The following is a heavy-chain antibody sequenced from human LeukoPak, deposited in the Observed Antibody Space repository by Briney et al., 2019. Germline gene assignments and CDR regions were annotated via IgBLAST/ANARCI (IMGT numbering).Heavy chain of an antibody. V-gene: IGHV3-33*08. J-gene: IGHJ4*02. CDR3: ARGGLRYFDWTDY. D-gene: IGHD3-9*01. CDR2: IWYDGSNK. Sequence: GGSLRLSCAASGFTFSSYAMHWVRQAPGKGLEWVAVIWYDGSNKYYADSVKGRFTISRDNSKNTLYLQMNSLRAEDTAVYYCARGGLRYFDWTDYWGQGTLVTVSS. CDR1: GFTFSSYA.